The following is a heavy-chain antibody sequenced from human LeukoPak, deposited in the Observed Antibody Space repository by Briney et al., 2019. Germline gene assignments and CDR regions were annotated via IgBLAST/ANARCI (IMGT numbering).Heavy chain of an antibody. CDR1: GGSISSYY. J-gene: IGHJ4*02. V-gene: IGHV4-59*01. D-gene: IGHD3-10*01. CDR3: ARANYYGSGSYYY. CDR2: IYYSGST. Sequence: PSETLSLTCTVSGGSISSYYWSWIRQPPGKGLEWMGYIYYSGSTNYNPSLKSRVTISVDTSKNQFSLKLSSVTAADTAVYYCARANYYGSGSYYYWGQGTLVTVSS.